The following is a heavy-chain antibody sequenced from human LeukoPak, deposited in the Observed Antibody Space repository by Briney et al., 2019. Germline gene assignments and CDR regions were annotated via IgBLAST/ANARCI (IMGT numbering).Heavy chain of an antibody. D-gene: IGHD6-19*01. Sequence: SQTLSLTCVVSGDSVSSKIGAWDWVRQSPSRGLEWLGRTYYRTKWYNDYAVSMVGSMTISQDTSKNQYSLRLNSVTPDDTAVYYCARDFGTTGWHTFDYWGQGTLVSVS. V-gene: IGHV6-1*01. CDR1: GDSVSSKIGA. J-gene: IGHJ4*02. CDR3: ARDFGTTGWHTFDY. CDR2: TYYRTKWYN.